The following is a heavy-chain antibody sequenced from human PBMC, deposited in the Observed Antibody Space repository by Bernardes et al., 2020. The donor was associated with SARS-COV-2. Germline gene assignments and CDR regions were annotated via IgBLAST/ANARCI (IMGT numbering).Heavy chain of an antibody. CDR2: ISWNSGSI. D-gene: IGHD6-13*01. J-gene: IGHJ4*02. CDR1: GFTFDDYA. Sequence: SLRLSCAASGFTFDDYAMHWVRQAPGKGLEWVSGISWNSGSIGYADSVKGRFTISRDNAKNSLYLQMNSLRAEDTALYYCAKLSSSWFQVDYWGQGTLVTVSS. CDR3: AKLSSSWFQVDY. V-gene: IGHV3-9*01.